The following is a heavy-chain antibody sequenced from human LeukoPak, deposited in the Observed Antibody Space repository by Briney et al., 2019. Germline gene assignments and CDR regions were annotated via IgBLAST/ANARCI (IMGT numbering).Heavy chain of an antibody. D-gene: IGHD3-22*01. V-gene: IGHV3-30*02. Sequence: GGSLRLSCAASGFTFSSSGMHWVRQAPGKGLEWVTFIRYDGSKNDYADSVKGRFTISRDNSKNKLYLQMNSLRAEDTAVYYCAKDSVPTAYYYDSSGSNRDGYFDYWGQGTLVTVSS. J-gene: IGHJ4*02. CDR3: AKDSVPTAYYYDSSGSNRDGYFDY. CDR2: IRYDGSKN. CDR1: GFTFSSSG.